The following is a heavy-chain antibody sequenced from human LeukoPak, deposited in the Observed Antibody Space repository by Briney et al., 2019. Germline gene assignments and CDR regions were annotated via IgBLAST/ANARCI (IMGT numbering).Heavy chain of an antibody. CDR2: IIPIFGTA. CDR3: ARSSGAGDAFDI. CDR1: GGTFSSYA. J-gene: IGHJ3*02. V-gene: IGHV1-69*13. D-gene: IGHD1-14*01. Sequence: GASVKVSCKASGGTFSSYAISWVRQAPGHGLEWMGGIIPIFGTANYAQKFQGRGTITADESTSTASMELSSLRSEDTAVYCCARSSGAGDAFDIWGQGTMVTVSS.